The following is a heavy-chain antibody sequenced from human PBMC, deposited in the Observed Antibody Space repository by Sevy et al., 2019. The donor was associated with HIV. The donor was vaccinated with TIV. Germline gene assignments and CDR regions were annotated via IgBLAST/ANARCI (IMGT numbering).Heavy chain of an antibody. Sequence: GGSLRLSCAASGFTFDDYAMHWVRQAPGKGLEWVSGISWNSGSIGYADSVKGRFTISRDNAKNSLYLQMNSLRAEDTALYYGAIASSGYYLDAFDIWGQGTMVTVSS. V-gene: IGHV3-9*01. D-gene: IGHD3-22*01. CDR3: AIASSGYYLDAFDI. CDR2: ISWNSGSI. CDR1: GFTFDDYA. J-gene: IGHJ3*02.